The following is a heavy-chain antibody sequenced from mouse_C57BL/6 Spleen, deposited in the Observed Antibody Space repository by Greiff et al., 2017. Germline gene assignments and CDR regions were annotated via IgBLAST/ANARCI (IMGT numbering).Heavy chain of an antibody. J-gene: IGHJ4*01. Sequence: VQGVESGAELVRPGASVKLSCKASGYTFTDYYINWVKQRPGQGLEWIARIYPGSGNTYYNEKFKGKATLTAEKSSSTAYMQLSSLTSEDSAVYFCARSGVRLPYAMDYWGQGTSVTVSS. CDR2: IYPGSGNT. D-gene: IGHD5-5*01. CDR3: ARSGVRLPYAMDY. V-gene: IGHV1-76*01. CDR1: GYTFTDYY.